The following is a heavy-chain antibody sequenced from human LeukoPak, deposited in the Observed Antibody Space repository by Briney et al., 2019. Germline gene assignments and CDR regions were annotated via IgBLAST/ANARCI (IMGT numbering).Heavy chain of an antibody. CDR1: GGTFISYA. CDR3: ARGSSGYSGIDY. V-gene: IGHV1-69*01. Sequence: ASVKVSCKASGGTFISYAISWVRQAPGQGLEWMGGIIPIFGTANYAQKFQGRVTITADESTSTAYMELSSLRSEDTAVYYCARGSSGYSGIDYWGQGTLVTVSS. CDR2: IIPIFGTA. D-gene: IGHD3-22*01. J-gene: IGHJ4*02.